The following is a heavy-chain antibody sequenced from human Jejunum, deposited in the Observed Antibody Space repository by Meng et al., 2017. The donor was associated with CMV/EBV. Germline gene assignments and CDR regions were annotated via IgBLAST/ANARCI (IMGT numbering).Heavy chain of an antibody. CDR3: ARGHCTGGSCFWGYQYGLDV. J-gene: IGHJ6*02. CDR2: ISYDGSNQ. D-gene: IGHD2-15*01. CDR1: S. V-gene: IGHV3-30-3*01. Sequence: SMHWVSQAPGTGLEWVAGISYDGSNQYYGDSVKGRFSISRDSSKNTLDLHMNSVRAEDTAVYYCARGHCTGGSCFWGYQYGLDVWGQGTTVTVSS.